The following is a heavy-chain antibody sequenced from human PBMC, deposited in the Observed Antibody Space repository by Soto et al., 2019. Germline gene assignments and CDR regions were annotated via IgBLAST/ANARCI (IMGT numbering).Heavy chain of an antibody. CDR2: ISSSSSTI. CDR3: APHSGYYDY. J-gene: IGHJ4*02. D-gene: IGHD3-22*01. V-gene: IGHV3-48*01. Sequence: EVQLVESGGGLVQPGGSLRLSCAASGFTFSSYSMNWVRQAPGKGLEGVSYISSSSSTIYYADSVKGRFTISRDNAKNSLYLQMNSLRAEDTAVYYCAPHSGYYDYWGQGTLVTVSS. CDR1: GFTFSSYS.